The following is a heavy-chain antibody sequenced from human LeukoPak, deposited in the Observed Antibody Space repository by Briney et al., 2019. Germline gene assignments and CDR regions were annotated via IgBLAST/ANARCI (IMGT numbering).Heavy chain of an antibody. Sequence: PGGSLRLSCAASGFTFSDYYMSWIRQAPGKGLEWVSYISSSGSTIYYADSVKGRFTISRDNAKNSLYLRMNSLRAEDTALYYCARAVSIAVAEIYWGQGTLVTVSS. V-gene: IGHV3-11*01. CDR2: ISSSGSTI. CDR3: ARAVSIAVAEIY. J-gene: IGHJ4*02. CDR1: GFTFSDYY. D-gene: IGHD6-19*01.